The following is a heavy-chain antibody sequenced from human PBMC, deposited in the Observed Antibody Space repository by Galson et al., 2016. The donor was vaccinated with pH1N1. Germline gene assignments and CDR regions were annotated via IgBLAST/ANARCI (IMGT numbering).Heavy chain of an antibody. Sequence: SVKVSCKASGNTFTNYGITWVRQAPGQGLEWMAWMSAYNGNTNYAQKFQGRVTMATDTSTNTAYMELRNLTSDDTAVYYCARDVRISLWLPDFWGQGTLVTVSS. CDR1: GNTFTNYG. CDR2: MSAYNGNT. V-gene: IGHV1-18*01. CDR3: ARDVRISLWLPDF. J-gene: IGHJ4*02. D-gene: IGHD5-18*01.